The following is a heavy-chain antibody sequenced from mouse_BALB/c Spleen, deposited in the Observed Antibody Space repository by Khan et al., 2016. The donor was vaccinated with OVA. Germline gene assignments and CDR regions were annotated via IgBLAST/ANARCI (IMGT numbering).Heavy chain of an antibody. D-gene: IGHD2-4*01. CDR2: IYPGDDST. CDR1: GYTFTAYD. Sequence: QVQLKESGPELVKPGASVKISCKASGYTFTAYDINWVRQRPGQGLEWIGWIYPGDDSTEYNENFRGKATLTADKSSNTAYMQLSSLTSEKAAVYFCAREGLRGGAMDYWGQGTSVSVSS. V-gene: IGHV1S56*01. J-gene: IGHJ4*01. CDR3: AREGLRGGAMDY.